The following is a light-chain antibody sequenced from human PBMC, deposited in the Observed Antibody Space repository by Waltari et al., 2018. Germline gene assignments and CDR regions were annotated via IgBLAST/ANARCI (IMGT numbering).Light chain of an antibody. CDR1: QSASTN. CDR2: DAS. Sequence: ERVMTQSPATLSVSPGETATLSCRASQSASTNLAWYQQKAGQAPRLLIYDASIRATGVPARFSGSGAGTEFTLTITGLQSEDFAVYYCQHYNNWLYTFGQGTKLEIK. CDR3: QHYNNWLYT. V-gene: IGKV3-15*01. J-gene: IGKJ2*01.